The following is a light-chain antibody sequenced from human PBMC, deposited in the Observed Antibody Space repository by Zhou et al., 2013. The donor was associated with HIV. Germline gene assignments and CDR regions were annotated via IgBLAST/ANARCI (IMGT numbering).Light chain of an antibody. J-gene: IGKJ4*01. Sequence: DIQMTQSPSSLSASIGDRVTITCRASQSIRTFLNWYQQKPGKAPNLLIYAASTLQSGVPSRFSGSGSGTDFTLTISSLQPEDFATYYCQQSYRTLWLTFGGGTKVEIK. CDR2: AAS. CDR1: QSIRTF. V-gene: IGKV1-39*01. CDR3: QQSYRTLWLT.